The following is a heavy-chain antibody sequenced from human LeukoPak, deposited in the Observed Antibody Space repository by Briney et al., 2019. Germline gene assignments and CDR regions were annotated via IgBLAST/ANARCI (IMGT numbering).Heavy chain of an antibody. CDR3: ARPIRGSYVEDAFDM. V-gene: IGHV1-2*02. CDR1: GYTFSDYY. Sequence: GASVKVSCKTSGYTFSDYYLHWVRRAPGQGLEWMGWINPSSGGTKYVQKFQGRVTMTRDTSISTGYMELSRLRSDDTAVYYCARPIRGSYVEDAFDMWGQGTMVTVSA. D-gene: IGHD1-26*01. J-gene: IGHJ3*02. CDR2: INPSSGGT.